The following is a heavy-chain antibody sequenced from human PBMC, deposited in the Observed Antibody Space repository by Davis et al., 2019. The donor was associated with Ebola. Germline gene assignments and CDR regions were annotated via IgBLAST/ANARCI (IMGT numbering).Heavy chain of an antibody. Sequence: GSVYRFTSSGTSWVRQLPGNGLEWMGRIDPSDSYNMYSPSFQGHVTISADKSISTAYLQWSSLKASDTAMYYCARRHTYYYDSSGYDWYFDLWGRGTLVTVSS. CDR2: IDPSDSYN. D-gene: IGHD3-22*01. CDR1: VYRFTSSG. CDR3: ARRHTYYYDSSGYDWYFDL. V-gene: IGHV5-10-1*01. J-gene: IGHJ2*01.